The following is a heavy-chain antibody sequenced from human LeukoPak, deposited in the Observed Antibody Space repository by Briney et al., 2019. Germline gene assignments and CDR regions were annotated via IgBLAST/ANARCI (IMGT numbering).Heavy chain of an antibody. V-gene: IGHV3-48*04. Sequence: GGSLRPSCAASGFTFSSYSMNWVRQAPGKGLEWVSYISSSSSTIYYADSVKGRFTISRDNAKNSLSLRMNSLSAEDTAVYYCATGYSSGWYFYFQHWGQGSLVSVSS. CDR1: GFTFSSYS. CDR3: ATGYSSGWYFYFQH. D-gene: IGHD6-19*01. J-gene: IGHJ1*01. CDR2: ISSSSSTI.